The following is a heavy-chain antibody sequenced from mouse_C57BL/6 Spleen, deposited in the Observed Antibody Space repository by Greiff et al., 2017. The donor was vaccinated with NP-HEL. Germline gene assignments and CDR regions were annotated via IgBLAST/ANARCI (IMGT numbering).Heavy chain of an antibody. Sequence: EVQLQQSGPGLVKPSQSLSLSCSVTGYSITSGYYWNWIRQFPGNQLEWMGYISYDGSNKYNPSLKNRISITRDKSKNQFFLKLNSVTTEDTATYYCARGGYSYYFDYWGQGTTLTVSS. CDR3: ARGGYSYYFDY. J-gene: IGHJ2*01. CDR1: GYSITSGYY. D-gene: IGHD2-3*01. V-gene: IGHV3-6*01. CDR2: ISYDGSN.